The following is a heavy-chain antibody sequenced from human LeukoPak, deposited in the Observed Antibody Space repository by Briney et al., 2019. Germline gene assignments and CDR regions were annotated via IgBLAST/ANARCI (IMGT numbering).Heavy chain of an antibody. Sequence: SETLSLTCAVYGGSFSGYYWSWIRQPPGKGLEWIGEINHSGSTNYNPSLKSRVTISVDTSKNQFSLKLSSVTAADTAVYYCARDFNDILLGGWGPGYYYGMDVWDQGTTVTVSS. CDR2: INHSGST. J-gene: IGHJ6*02. D-gene: IGHD3-9*01. CDR3: ARDFNDILLGGWGPGYYYGMDV. CDR1: GGSFSGYY. V-gene: IGHV4-34*01.